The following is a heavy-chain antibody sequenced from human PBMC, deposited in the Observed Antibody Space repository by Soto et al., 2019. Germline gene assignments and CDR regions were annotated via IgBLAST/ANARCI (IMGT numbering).Heavy chain of an antibody. CDR1: GDSVSSNSAA. CDR3: ARGRRIAAAGTSWFDP. CDR2: TYYRSKWYN. D-gene: IGHD6-13*01. Sequence: SQTLSLTCAIAGDSVSSNSAAWNWISQSPSRGLEWLGRTYYRSKWYNDYAVSVKSRITINPDTSKNQFSLKLNSVTPEDTAVYYCARGRRIAAAGTSWFDPWGQGTLVTVSS. V-gene: IGHV6-1*01. J-gene: IGHJ5*02.